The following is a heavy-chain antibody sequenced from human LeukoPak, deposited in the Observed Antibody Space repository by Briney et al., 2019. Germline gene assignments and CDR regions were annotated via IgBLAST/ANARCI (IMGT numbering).Heavy chain of an antibody. CDR1: GGTFSSFA. J-gene: IGHJ4*02. Sequence: SVKVSCKASGGTFSSFAISWVRQAPGQGLEWMGRIVPILGIANYAQKFQGRVTITADKSTNTVYMELSRLRSDDTAVYYCARVTTEIAVAGTGFDYWGQGTLVTVSS. CDR3: ARVTTEIAVAGTGFDY. V-gene: IGHV1-69*04. CDR2: IVPILGIA. D-gene: IGHD6-19*01.